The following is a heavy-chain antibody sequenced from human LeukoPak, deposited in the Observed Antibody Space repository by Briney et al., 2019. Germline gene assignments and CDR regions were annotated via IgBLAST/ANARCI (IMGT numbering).Heavy chain of an antibody. CDR1: GFIFSDYS. V-gene: IGHV3-21*01. CDR2: ISSSSSYI. J-gene: IGHJ4*02. CDR3: ARGPRAAAAGSVY. D-gene: IGHD6-13*01. Sequence: GGSLRLSCAASGFIFSDYSMTWVRQAPGKGLEWVSSISSSSSYIYYADSVKGRFTISRDNAKNSLYLQMNSLRAEDTAVYYCARGPRAAAAGSVYWGQGTLVTVSS.